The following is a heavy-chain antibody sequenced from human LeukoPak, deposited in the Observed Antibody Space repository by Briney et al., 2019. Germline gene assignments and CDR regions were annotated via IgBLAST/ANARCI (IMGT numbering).Heavy chain of an antibody. Sequence: GGSLRLSCAASGFTFSSYWMSWVRQAPGKGLEWVANIKQDGSEKYYVDSVKGRFTISRDNAKNSLYLQMNSLRAEDTAVYYCARRPYYYDSSGSSYRSDAFDIWGQGTMVTVSS. J-gene: IGHJ3*02. D-gene: IGHD3-22*01. CDR2: IKQDGSEK. V-gene: IGHV3-7*01. CDR3: ARRPYYYDSSGSSYRSDAFDI. CDR1: GFTFSSYW.